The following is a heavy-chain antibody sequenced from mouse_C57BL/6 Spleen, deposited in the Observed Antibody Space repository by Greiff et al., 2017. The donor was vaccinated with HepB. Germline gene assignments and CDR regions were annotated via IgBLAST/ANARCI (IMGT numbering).Heavy chain of an antibody. CDR3: TRSIQYGYEGFAY. D-gene: IGHD2-2*01. CDR2: IDPETGGT. CDR1: GYTFTDYE. J-gene: IGHJ3*01. V-gene: IGHV1-15*01. Sequence: QVQLQQSGAELVRPGASVTLSCKASGYTFTDYEMHWVKQTPVHGLEWIGAIDPETGGTAYNQKFKGKAILTADKSSSTAYMELRSLTSEDSAVYYCTRSIQYGYEGFAYWGQGTLVTVSA.